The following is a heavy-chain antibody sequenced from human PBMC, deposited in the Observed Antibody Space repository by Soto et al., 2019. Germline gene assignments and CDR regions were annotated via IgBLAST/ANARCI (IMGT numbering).Heavy chain of an antibody. CDR2: VYPDDSHA. D-gene: IGHD1-26*01. Sequence: GSSLNFSCKGSGYSFSNYCLVWVRQMPDKGLECIGLVYPDDSHARYRPPFLGQVTISADESIGTACVQWRSLGVSDTAMYFCAKHSHGESYHWYYDIWGQGTMVT. CDR3: AKHSHGESYHWYYDI. CDR1: GYSFSNYC. J-gene: IGHJ3*02. V-gene: IGHV5-51*01.